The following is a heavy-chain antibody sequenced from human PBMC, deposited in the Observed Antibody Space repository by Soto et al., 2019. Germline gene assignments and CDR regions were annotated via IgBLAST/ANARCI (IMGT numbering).Heavy chain of an antibody. J-gene: IGHJ4*02. CDR2: IHTSGSP. V-gene: IGHV4-4*07. Sequence: LSLTCTVSGGSISSYYCSWIRQAAGKGLEWIGRIHTSGSPNYNPSLKSRVTMSADTSKNQFSLKLTSVTAADTAVYYCATGGTYFDYWGQGTLVTVSS. CDR1: GGSISSYY. CDR3: ATGGTYFDY.